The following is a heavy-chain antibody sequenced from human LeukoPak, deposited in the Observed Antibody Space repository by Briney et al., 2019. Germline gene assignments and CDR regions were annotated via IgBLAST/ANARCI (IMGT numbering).Heavy chain of an antibody. CDR2: MNPNSGNT. CDR1: GYTFTSYD. CDR3: ARGDTIFGVQCDY. J-gene: IGHJ4*02. D-gene: IGHD3-3*01. V-gene: IGHV1-8*03. Sequence: ASVKVSCKASGYTFTSYDINWVRQATGQGLEWMGWMNPNSGNTGYAQKFQGRVTITRNTSISTAYMELSSLRSEDTAVYYCARGDTIFGVQCDYWGQGTLVTVSS.